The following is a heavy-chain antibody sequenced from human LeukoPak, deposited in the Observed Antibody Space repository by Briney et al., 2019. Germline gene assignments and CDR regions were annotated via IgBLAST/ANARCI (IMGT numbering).Heavy chain of an antibody. CDR3: ARGWGDWYPHWYFDL. CDR1: GGSFSGYY. D-gene: IGHD6-19*01. CDR2: INPSRNT. J-gene: IGHJ2*01. V-gene: IGHV4-34*01. Sequence: PSETLSLTCAVFGGSFSGYYWNWIRQPPGKGLEWIGQINPSRNTNYNPSLKSRVTISVDTSKNQFSLKLSSVTAADTAVYYCARGWGDWYPHWYFDLWGRGTLVTVSS.